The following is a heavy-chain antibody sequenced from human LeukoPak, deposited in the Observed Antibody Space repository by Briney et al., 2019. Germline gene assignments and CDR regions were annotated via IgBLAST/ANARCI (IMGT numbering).Heavy chain of an antibody. CDR3: ATDGADTAMATDY. V-gene: IGHV4-39*02. D-gene: IGHD5-18*01. CDR1: GGSLSSSSYY. CDR2: IYYSGST. J-gene: IGHJ4*02. Sequence: PSETLSLTCTVSGGSLSSSSYYWCWIRQPPGKGLEWIGSIYYSGSTYYNPSLKSRVTISVDTSKNQFSLKLSSVTAADTAVYYCATDGADTAMATDYWGQGTLVTVSS.